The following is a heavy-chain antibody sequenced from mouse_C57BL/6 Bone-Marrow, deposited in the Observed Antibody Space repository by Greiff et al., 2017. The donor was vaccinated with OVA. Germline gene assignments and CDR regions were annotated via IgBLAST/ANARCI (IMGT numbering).Heavy chain of an antibody. D-gene: IGHD2-1*01. V-gene: IGHV3-8*01. J-gene: IGHJ4*01. CDR1: GYSIPSDY. CDR3: AREGGKPLYAMDY. Sequence: VQLKESGPGLAKPSQTLSLTCSVPGYSIPSDYWHWIRKFPGNKLEYMGYISYSGSTYYNPSLKSRISITRDTSKNQYYLQLKSVTTEDTATYYCAREGGKPLYAMDYWGQGTSVTVSS. CDR2: ISYSGST.